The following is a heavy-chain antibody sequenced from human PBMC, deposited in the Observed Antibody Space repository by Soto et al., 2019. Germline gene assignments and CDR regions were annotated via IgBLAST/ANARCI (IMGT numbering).Heavy chain of an antibody. V-gene: IGHV3-74*01. CDR3: ARDLTYYYDKRYYYYGMDV. CDR2: INSDGSST. D-gene: IGHD3-22*01. Sequence: EVQLVESGGGLVQPGGSLRLSCAASGFTFSNYWMHWVRQAPGKGLVWVSRINSDGSSTTYADSVKGRFTVSRDNAKNTLYLQMNSLRAEDTAVYYCARDLTYYYDKRYYYYGMDVWGQGTTVTVS. J-gene: IGHJ6*02. CDR1: GFTFSNYW.